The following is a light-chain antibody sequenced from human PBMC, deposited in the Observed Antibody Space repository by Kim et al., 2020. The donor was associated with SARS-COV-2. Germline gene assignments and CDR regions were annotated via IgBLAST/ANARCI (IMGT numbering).Light chain of an antibody. Sequence: SLSPGERATLSCRASQSVSSSLDWYQQKPGQAPRLLIYDTSNRATGVPARFSVSGSGTDFTLTISSLEPEDFAVYYCQQRSNWPLTFGGGTKLEI. CDR1: QSVSSS. CDR2: DTS. J-gene: IGKJ4*01. CDR3: QQRSNWPLT. V-gene: IGKV3-11*01.